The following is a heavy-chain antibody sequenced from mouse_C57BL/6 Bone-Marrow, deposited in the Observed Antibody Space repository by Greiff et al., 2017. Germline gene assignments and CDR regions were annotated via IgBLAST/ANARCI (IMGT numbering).Heavy chain of an antibody. CDR2: ISYDGSN. D-gene: IGHD1-1*01. J-gene: IGHJ3*01. V-gene: IGHV3-6*01. Sequence: EVQLQQSGPGLVKPSQSLSLTCSVTGYSITSGYYWNWIRQFPGNKLEWMGYISYDGSNNYNPSLKNRISITRDTSNNRFFLKLNSVTTEDTATYYCGRSDYGSSRAGFAYWGKGTLVTVSA. CDR3: GRSDYGSSRAGFAY. CDR1: GYSITSGYY.